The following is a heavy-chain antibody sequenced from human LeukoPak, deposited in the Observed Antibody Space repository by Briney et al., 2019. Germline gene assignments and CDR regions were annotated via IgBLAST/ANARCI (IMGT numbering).Heavy chain of an antibody. CDR2: IYHSGST. V-gene: IGHV4-30-2*01. D-gene: IGHD2-2*01. CDR1: GGSISSGGYY. Sequence: SETLSLTCTVSGGSISSGGYYWSWIRQPPGKGLEWIGYIYHSGSTYYNPSLKSRVTISVDRSKNQFSLKLSSVTAADTAVYYCARVRIVVVPAVYAFDIWGQGTMVTVSS. J-gene: IGHJ3*02. CDR3: ARVRIVVVPAVYAFDI.